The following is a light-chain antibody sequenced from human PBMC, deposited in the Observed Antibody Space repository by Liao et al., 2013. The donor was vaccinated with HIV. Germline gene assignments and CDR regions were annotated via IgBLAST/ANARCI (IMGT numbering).Light chain of an antibody. Sequence: SYELTQPPSVSVSPGQTASITCSGDKLGDKYACWYQQKPGQSPVLLIYQDTKRPSGIPERFSGSRSGNTATLTISGTQTMDEADYYCQAWDSSIYVVFGGGTKLTVL. V-gene: IGLV3-1*01. CDR3: QAWDSSIYVV. CDR1: KLGDKY. J-gene: IGLJ2*01. CDR2: QDT.